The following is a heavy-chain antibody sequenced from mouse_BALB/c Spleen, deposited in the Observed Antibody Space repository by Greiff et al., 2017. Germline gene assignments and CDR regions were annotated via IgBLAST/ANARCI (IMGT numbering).Heavy chain of an antibody. Sequence: VQLQESGPGLVAPSQSLSITCTVSGFSLTSYGVHWVRQPPGKGLEWLGVIWAGGSTNYNSALMSRLSISKDNSKSQVFSKMNSLQTDDTAMYYCARGRYDAMDYWGQGTSVTVSS. V-gene: IGHV2-9*02. CDR1: GFSLTSYG. J-gene: IGHJ4*01. CDR3: ARGRYDAMDY. CDR2: IWAGGST.